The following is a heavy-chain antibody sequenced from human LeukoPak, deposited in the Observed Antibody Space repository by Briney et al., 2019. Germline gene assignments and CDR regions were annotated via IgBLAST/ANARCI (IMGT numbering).Heavy chain of an antibody. D-gene: IGHD2-2*01. CDR2: INPNSGGI. CDR1: GYTFTAYY. J-gene: IGHJ4*02. CDR3: ARGAPGYCSGTNCPNPFDY. Sequence: ASVKVSCKASGYTFTAYYMHWVRQAPGQGLEWMGWINPNSGGINYAQNFQGRVTMTRDTSINTVYMELNRLRSDDTAVYYCARGAPGYCSGTNCPNPFDYWGQGNLVTVSS. V-gene: IGHV1-2*02.